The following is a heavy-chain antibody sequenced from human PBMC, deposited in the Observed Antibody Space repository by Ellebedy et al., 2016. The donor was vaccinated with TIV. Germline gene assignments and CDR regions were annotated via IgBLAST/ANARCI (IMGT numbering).Heavy chain of an antibody. V-gene: IGHV1-8*01. CDR2: MNPNSGNT. J-gene: IGHJ4*02. CDR3: ATQGPSGFDY. Sequence: AASVKVSCKASGSTFTSYEINWVRQATGQGLEWMGWMNPNSGNTGYEQKLQGRVTLTRNTSISTAYMELSSLRSEDTAVYYCATQGPSGFDYWGQGILVTVSS. CDR1: GSTFTSYE. D-gene: IGHD2-15*01.